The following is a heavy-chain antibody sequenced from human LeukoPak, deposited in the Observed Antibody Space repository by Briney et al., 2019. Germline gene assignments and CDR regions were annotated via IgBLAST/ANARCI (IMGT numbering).Heavy chain of an antibody. CDR2: ISYDGNNK. Sequence: GGSLRLSCAASGFTFSGSGMHWVRQAPGKGLEWVALISYDGNNKYYEDSVKGRFTISRDNSRNTVYLQMNSLRPEDTAVYYCTKILGATTGPSIYWGQGTLVTVSS. D-gene: IGHD1-26*01. CDR3: TKILGATTGPSIY. V-gene: IGHV3-30*18. J-gene: IGHJ4*02. CDR1: GFTFSGSG.